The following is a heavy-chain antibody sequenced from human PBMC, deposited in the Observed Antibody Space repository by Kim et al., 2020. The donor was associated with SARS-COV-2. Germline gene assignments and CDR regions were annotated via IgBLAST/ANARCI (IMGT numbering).Heavy chain of an antibody. V-gene: IGHV3-53*01. Sequence: STYYAASVKGRFTISRDNSKNPLYLQMTSLRAEDTAVYYCARDLDYYGMDVWGQGTTVTVSS. CDR3: ARDLDYYGMDV. J-gene: IGHJ6*02. CDR2: ST.